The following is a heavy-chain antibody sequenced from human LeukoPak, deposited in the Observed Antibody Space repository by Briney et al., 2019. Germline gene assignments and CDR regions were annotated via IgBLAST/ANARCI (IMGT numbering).Heavy chain of an antibody. CDR2: ISYGGSNK. CDR1: GFTFSSYA. CDR3: AGEGYSYGYDY. J-gene: IGHJ4*02. V-gene: IGHV3-30*04. D-gene: IGHD5-18*01. Sequence: GGPLRLSCAASGFTFSSYAMHWVRQAPGKGLVGVAVISYGGSNKYYADSVKGRFTISRDNSKNTLYLQMNSLRAEDTAAYYCAGEGYSYGYDYWGQGTLVTVSS.